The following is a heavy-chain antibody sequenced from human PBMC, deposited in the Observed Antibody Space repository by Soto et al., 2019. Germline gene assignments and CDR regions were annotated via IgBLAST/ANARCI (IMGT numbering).Heavy chain of an antibody. CDR2: LNVDNGDS. CDR1: GYTFSDYS. J-gene: IGHJ3*01. CDR3: ARDGWVTMRQFAF. V-gene: IGHV1-3*01. Sequence: QVRLVQSGPEVKKPGASVKVSCKASGYTFSDYSIHWVRQAAGQRPEWMGWLNVDNGDSKYSQKFQGRVTLTRDTSATTADMELSGLKSDDSAIYYCARDGWVTMRQFAFWGQGSMVTVSS. D-gene: IGHD2-21*02.